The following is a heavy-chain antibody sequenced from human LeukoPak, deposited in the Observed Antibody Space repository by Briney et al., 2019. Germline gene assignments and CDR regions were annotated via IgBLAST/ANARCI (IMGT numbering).Heavy chain of an antibody. Sequence: ASVNVSCKTSGHSFTAYYMHWVRQAPGQGLEWMGYINPNSGGTKYAQKFQGRVTLTRDTSITTAYMELARLTSDDTAVYYCARIEGSASTWYDWGQGTLVTVSS. J-gene: IGHJ4*02. V-gene: IGHV1-2*02. CDR2: INPNSGGT. D-gene: IGHD6-13*01. CDR3: ARIEGSASTWYD. CDR1: GHSFTAYY.